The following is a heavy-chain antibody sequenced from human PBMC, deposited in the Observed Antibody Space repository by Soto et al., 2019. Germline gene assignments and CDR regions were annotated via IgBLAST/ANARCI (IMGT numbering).Heavy chain of an antibody. D-gene: IGHD2-15*01. V-gene: IGHV3-30*03. CDR2: ISYDGSNK. J-gene: IGHJ6*02. CDR3: ASMVVVVAASSPYGMDV. CDR1: GFTFSSYG. Sequence: GGSLRLSCAASGFTFSSYGMHWVRQAPGKGLEWVAVISYDGSNKYYADSVKGQFTISRDNSKNTLYLQMNSLRAEDTAVYYCASMVVVVAASSPYGMDVWGQGTTVTVSS.